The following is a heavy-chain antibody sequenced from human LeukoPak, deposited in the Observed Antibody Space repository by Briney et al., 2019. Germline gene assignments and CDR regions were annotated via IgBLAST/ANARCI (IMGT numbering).Heavy chain of an antibody. D-gene: IGHD4-17*01. CDR3: AREYGDPFDY. CDR2: IRGSGGST. V-gene: IGHV3-23*01. Sequence: PGGSLRLSCAASGITFSSYAMSWVRQAPGKGLEWVSAIRGSGGSTYYADSVKGRFIISRDNSKNTLYLQMNSLRAEDTAVYYCAREYGDPFDYWGQGTLVTVSS. J-gene: IGHJ4*02. CDR1: GITFSSYA.